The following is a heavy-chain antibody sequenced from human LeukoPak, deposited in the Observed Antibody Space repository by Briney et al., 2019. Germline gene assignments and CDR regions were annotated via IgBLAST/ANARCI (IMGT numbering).Heavy chain of an antibody. V-gene: IGHV3-66*04. D-gene: IGHD3-9*01. CDR2: IYSGGAT. CDR3: ARLHYDVLTGPFDY. Sequence: PGGSLRLSCVASGITVSSNYTSWVRQAPGKGLEWVSIIYSGGATFYADSVKGRFIISRENSKNTLWLQMNSLRAEDTAVYYCARLHYDVLTGPFDYWGQGTLVTVSS. J-gene: IGHJ4*02. CDR1: GITVSSNY.